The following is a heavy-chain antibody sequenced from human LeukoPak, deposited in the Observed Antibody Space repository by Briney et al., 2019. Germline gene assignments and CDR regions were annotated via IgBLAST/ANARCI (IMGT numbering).Heavy chain of an antibody. CDR3: PRDLLPAAGEYYFDH. Sequence: GGSLRLSCAASGFTFSTYAMHWVRQAPGKGLEWVAAISYDGSKKHYADSVKGRFTISRDNSKNTLYLQMTSLRAEDTAVYYCPRDLLPAAGEYYFDHWGQGTLVTVSS. D-gene: IGHD6-13*01. CDR2: ISYDGSKK. CDR1: GFTFSTYA. J-gene: IGHJ4*02. V-gene: IGHV3-30*04.